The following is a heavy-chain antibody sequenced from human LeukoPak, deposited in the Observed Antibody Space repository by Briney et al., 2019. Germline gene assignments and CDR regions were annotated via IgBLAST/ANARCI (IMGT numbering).Heavy chain of an antibody. D-gene: IGHD3-22*01. CDR1: GFTFSSYG. Sequence: GGSLRLSCAASGFTFSSYGMHWVRQAPGKGLEWVAVIWYDGSNKYYADSVKGRFTISRDNSKNTLYLQMNSLRAEDTAMYYCARHLTVPYYYDSSGYSGFDYWGQGTLVTVSS. V-gene: IGHV3-33*01. CDR3: ARHLTVPYYYDSSGYSGFDY. J-gene: IGHJ4*02. CDR2: IWYDGSNK.